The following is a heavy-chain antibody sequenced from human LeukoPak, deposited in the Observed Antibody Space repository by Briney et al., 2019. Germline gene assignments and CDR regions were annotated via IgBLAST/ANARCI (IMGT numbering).Heavy chain of an antibody. J-gene: IGHJ4*02. D-gene: IGHD4-17*01. Sequence: PGGSLRLSCAGSGFTFTDSAINWVRQAPGKGLEWVSSINNIATHSYYAASVKGRFPISRDDAKNSVYLQMHSLRAEDTAIYYCARDPTRYLRYGYFDYWGQGAQVTVSS. CDR2: INNIATHS. CDR3: ARDPTRYLRYGYFDY. V-gene: IGHV3-21*01. CDR1: GFTFTDSA.